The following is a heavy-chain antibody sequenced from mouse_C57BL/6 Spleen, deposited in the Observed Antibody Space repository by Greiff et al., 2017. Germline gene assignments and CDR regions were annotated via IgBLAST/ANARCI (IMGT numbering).Heavy chain of an antibody. CDR3: GREGGITTGGYFYL. J-gene: IGHJ2*01. Sequence: VQLQQSGAELVKPGASVKISCKASGYAFSSYWMNWVKRRPGKGLEWIGQIYPGEGDPNYNGKFKGKATLTADKSSSPAYMQLSRLTSEEFAVYFWGREGGITTGGYFYLRGQGTTLTVSS. CDR2: IYPGEGDP. D-gene: IGHD1-1*01. CDR1: GYAFSSYW. V-gene: IGHV1-80*01.